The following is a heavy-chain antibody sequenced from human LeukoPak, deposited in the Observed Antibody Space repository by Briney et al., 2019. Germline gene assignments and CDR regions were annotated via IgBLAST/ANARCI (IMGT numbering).Heavy chain of an antibody. CDR1: GYTLTELS. CDR3: ATAPSPAKYSSSSYYYFDY. Sequence: ASVKVSCKVSGYTLTELSMHWVRQAPGKGLEWMGGFDPEDGETIYAQKFQGRVTMTEDTSTDTAYMELSSLRSEDTAVYYCATAPSPAKYSSSSYYYFDYWGQGTLVTVSS. J-gene: IGHJ4*02. D-gene: IGHD6-13*01. V-gene: IGHV1-24*01. CDR2: FDPEDGET.